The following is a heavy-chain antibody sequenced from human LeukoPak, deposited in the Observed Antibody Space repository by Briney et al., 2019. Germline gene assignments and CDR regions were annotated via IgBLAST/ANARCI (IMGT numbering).Heavy chain of an antibody. CDR3: ASGLAAVAGSYYFDY. V-gene: IGHV4-39*07. CDR1: GGSISSSSYY. Sequence: SETLSLTCTVSGGSISSSSYYWGWIRQPPGKGLEWIGSIYYSGSTYYNPSLKSRVTISVDTSKNQFSLKLSSVTAADTAVYYCASGLAAVAGSYYFDYWGQGTLVTVSS. J-gene: IGHJ4*02. D-gene: IGHD6-13*01. CDR2: IYYSGST.